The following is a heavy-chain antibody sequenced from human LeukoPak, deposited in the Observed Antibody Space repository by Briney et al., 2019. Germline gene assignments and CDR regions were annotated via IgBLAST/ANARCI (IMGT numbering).Heavy chain of an antibody. CDR1: GFTFSSYA. Sequence: GSLRLSCAASGFTFSSYAMSWVRQAPGKGLEWVSAISGSGGSTYYADSVKGRFTISRDNSKNTLYLQMNSLRAEDTAVYYCAKDHLDSGYLPPGYWGHGTLVTVSS. D-gene: IGHD5-12*01. J-gene: IGHJ4*01. CDR3: AKDHLDSGYLPPGY. CDR2: ISGSGGST. V-gene: IGHV3-23*01.